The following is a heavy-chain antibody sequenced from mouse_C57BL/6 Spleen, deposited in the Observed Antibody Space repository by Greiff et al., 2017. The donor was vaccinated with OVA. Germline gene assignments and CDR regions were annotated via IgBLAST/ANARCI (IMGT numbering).Heavy chain of an antibody. CDR1: GYSFTGYF. Sequence: EVQLQESGPELVKPGDSVKISCKASGYSFTGYFMNWVMQSHGKSLEWIGRINPYNGDTFYNQKFKGKATLTVDKSSSTAHMELRSLTSEDSAVYYCAREGTTVVADYFDYWGQGTTLTVSS. CDR2: INPYNGDT. CDR3: AREGTTVVADYFDY. V-gene: IGHV1-20*01. D-gene: IGHD1-1*01. J-gene: IGHJ2*01.